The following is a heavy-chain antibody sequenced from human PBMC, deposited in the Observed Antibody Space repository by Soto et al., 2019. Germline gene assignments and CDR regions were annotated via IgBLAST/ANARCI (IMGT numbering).Heavy chain of an antibody. V-gene: IGHV4-39*07. Sequence: PLQAQSVTWTVSGGSSTSYCWRCILKHPGKGLEWIGSIYYSGSTSYNPSLNSRVTISVDKSKNQFYLKLSSVTAADTAVYYCASKFGELLADAFGIWGKGPMVTVSS. CDR3: ASKFGELLADAFGI. CDR2: IYYSGST. D-gene: IGHD3-10*01. CDR1: GGSSTSYC. J-gene: IGHJ3*02.